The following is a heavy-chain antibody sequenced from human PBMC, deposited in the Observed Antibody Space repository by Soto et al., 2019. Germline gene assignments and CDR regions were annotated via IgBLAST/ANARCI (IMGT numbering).Heavy chain of an antibody. J-gene: IGHJ5*02. D-gene: IGHD3-3*01. CDR2: MNPNSGNT. CDR1: GYTFTSYD. V-gene: IGHV1-8*01. CDR3: KGGFSYGDFWRCSAP. Sequence: ASVKVSCKASGYTFTSYDSNWVRQATGKRFKYLRWMNPNSGNTGYVKKLQGRVTMTRDTSMSTAYMEQSSLRSEDTAEYYRKGGFSYGDFWRCSAPWGPGSLVPVSS.